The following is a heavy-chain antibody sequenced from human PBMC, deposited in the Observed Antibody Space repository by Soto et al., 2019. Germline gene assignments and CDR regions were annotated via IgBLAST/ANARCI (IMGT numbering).Heavy chain of an antibody. Sequence: SETLSLTCTVSGGSISSGGYYWSWIRQHPGKGLEWIGYIYYSGSTYYNPSLKSRVTISVDTSKNQFSLKLSSVTAADTAVYYCARAGVYYYDSSGYYMGSGYYSYGMDVWGEGTTVTVSS. CDR1: GGSISSGGYY. D-gene: IGHD3-22*01. CDR2: IYYSGST. V-gene: IGHV4-31*03. CDR3: ARAGVYYYDSSGYYMGSGYYSYGMDV. J-gene: IGHJ6*04.